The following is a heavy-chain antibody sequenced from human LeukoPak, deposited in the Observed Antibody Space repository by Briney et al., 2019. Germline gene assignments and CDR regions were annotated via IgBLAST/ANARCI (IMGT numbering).Heavy chain of an antibody. CDR1: GFTFSRNA. D-gene: IGHD6-6*01. V-gene: IGHV3-23*01. J-gene: IGHJ4*02. Sequence: GGSLRLSCVASGFTFSRNAMSWARQAPGKGLEWVSALSGSGDDTFYPDSVKGRFTISRDNSKNTLFLLINSLRVEDTAVYYCAKGHLSSSSIFEYWGQGTLVTVSS. CDR3: AKGHLSSSSIFEY. CDR2: LSGSGDDT.